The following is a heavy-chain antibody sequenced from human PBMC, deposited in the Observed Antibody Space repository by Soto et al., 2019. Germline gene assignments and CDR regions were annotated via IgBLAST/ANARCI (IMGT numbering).Heavy chain of an antibody. CDR1: GFTFAGYA. CDR3: AKDVSGYSGYGLFDY. J-gene: IGHJ4*02. D-gene: IGHD5-12*01. CDR2: ISGSGGST. V-gene: IGHV3-23*01. Sequence: EVQLLESGGGLVQPGGSLRLPFAAFGFTFAGYAMSWFRQAPGKGLEWVSAISGSGGSTYYADSVKGRFTISRDNSKNTLYLQMNSLRAEDTAVYYCAKDVSGYSGYGLFDYWGQGTLVTVSS.